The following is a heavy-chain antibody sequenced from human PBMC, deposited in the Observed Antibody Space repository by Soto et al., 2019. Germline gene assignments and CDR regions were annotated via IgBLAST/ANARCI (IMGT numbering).Heavy chain of an antibody. CDR3: ASWGDHDSKGAVGYFDP. J-gene: IGHJ4*02. V-gene: IGHV1-18*01. CDR2: ISAYNGNT. CDR1: GYTFTSYG. Sequence: ASVKLSCKASGYTFTSYGISWVRQAPGQGLEWMGWISAYNGNTNYAQKLQGRVTMTTDTSTSTAYMELRSLRSDDTAVYYCASWGDHDSKGAVGYFDPWGQGTLVTLSS. D-gene: IGHD3-22*01.